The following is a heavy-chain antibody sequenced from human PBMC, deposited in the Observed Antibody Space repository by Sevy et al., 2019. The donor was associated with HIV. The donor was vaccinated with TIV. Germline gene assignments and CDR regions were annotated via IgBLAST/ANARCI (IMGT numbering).Heavy chain of an antibody. CDR3: ATTSTPLYYYALDV. D-gene: IGHD2-15*01. V-gene: IGHV3-53*03. CDR2: IYSGGNT. CDR1: EFTVSSKY. Sequence: GGSLRLSCAASEFTVSSKYMSWVRQAPGKGLEWVSVIYSGGNTYYADSVKGRFTISRYISKNTLDLQMNSLRAEETAIYYCATTSTPLYYYALDVWGQGTTVTVSS. J-gene: IGHJ6*02.